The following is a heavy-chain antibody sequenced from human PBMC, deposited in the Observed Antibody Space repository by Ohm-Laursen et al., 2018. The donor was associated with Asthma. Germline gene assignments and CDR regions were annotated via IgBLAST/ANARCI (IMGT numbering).Heavy chain of an antibody. J-gene: IGHJ6*02. Sequence: GTLSLTCTVSGGSISNGSYYWSWIRQHPGKGLEWIGYIYYSGSTYYNPSLKSRVTISVDTSKNQFSLKLSSVTAADTAVYYCARDLGATRNYYYYGMDVWGQGTTVTVSS. CDR3: ARDLGATRNYYYYGMDV. CDR1: GGSISNGSYY. CDR2: IYYSGST. D-gene: IGHD6-6*01. V-gene: IGHV4-61*01.